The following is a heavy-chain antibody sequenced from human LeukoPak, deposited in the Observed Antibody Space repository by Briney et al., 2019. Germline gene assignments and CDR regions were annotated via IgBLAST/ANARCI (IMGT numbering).Heavy chain of an antibody. CDR2: ISAYNGRT. CDR1: GYTFTISY. J-gene: IGHJ4*02. Sequence: ASVTVSCTPSGYTFTISYINWVRQAPGQRLEGGGWISAYNGRTNYAQKFQGRVTITTDSSTSTAYMDLTCVRSDDTAVYYCARGGTYYPGIDYWGQGTLVTVSS. CDR3: ARGGTYYPGIDY. V-gene: IGHV1-18*01. D-gene: IGHD1-26*01.